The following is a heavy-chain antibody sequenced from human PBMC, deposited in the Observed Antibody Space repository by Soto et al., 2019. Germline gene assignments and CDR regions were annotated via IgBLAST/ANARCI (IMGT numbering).Heavy chain of an antibody. CDR1: GYTFTSYG. CDR3: ARVRGVVVTDDTFRYYYYGMDL. CDR2: ISAYNGNT. V-gene: IGHV1-18*04. D-gene: IGHD2-2*01. J-gene: IGHJ6*02. Sequence: EASVKVSCKASGYTFTSYGISWVRQAPGQGLEWMGWISAYNGNTNYAQKLQGRVTMTTDTSTSTAYMELRSLRSDDTAVYYCARVRGVVVTDDTFRYYYYGMDLWGQGTTVTVSS.